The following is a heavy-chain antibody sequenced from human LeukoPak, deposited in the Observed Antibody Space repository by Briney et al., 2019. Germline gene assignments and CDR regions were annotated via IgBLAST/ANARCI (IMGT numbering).Heavy chain of an antibody. CDR1: GGSISSSSYY. Sequence: KPSETLSLTCTVSGGSISSSSYYWGWIRQPPGKGLEWIGTVYYSGSTYYNPSLKSRVTISVDTSKNQFSLKLSSVTAADTAVYYCARQDGYVGYYYYYMDVWGKGTTVTTSS. J-gene: IGHJ6*03. D-gene: IGHD3-22*01. CDR2: VYYSGST. CDR3: ARQDGYVGYYYYYMDV. V-gene: IGHV4-39*01.